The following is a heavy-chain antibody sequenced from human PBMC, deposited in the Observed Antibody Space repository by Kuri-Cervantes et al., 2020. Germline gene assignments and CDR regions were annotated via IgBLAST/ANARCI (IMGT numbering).Heavy chain of an antibody. CDR2: ISAYNGNT. D-gene: IGHD4-17*01. Sequence: ASVKVSCKASGYTFTSYGISWVRQAPGQGLEWMGWISAYNGNTNYAQKFQGRVTMTRDTSTSTVYMELSSLRSEDTAVYYCARESAFDGDYGPFDYWGQGTLVTVSS. CDR3: ARESAFDGDYGPFDY. V-gene: IGHV1-18*01. J-gene: IGHJ4*02. CDR1: GYTFTSYG.